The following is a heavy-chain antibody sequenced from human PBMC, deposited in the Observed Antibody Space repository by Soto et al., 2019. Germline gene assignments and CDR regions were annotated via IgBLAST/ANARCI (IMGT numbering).Heavy chain of an antibody. J-gene: IGHJ4*02. D-gene: IGHD2-15*01. CDR2: ISGSGGST. Sequence: EVQLLESGGGLVQPGGSLRLSCAASGFTFSSYAMSWVRQAPGKGLEWVSAISGSGGSTYYADSVKGRFTISRDNSKNTLYLQMNSLRAEDTAVYYCAKDTGYCSGGSCYGPWDESYWGQGTLVTVSS. V-gene: IGHV3-23*01. CDR1: GFTFSSYA. CDR3: AKDTGYCSGGSCYGPWDESY.